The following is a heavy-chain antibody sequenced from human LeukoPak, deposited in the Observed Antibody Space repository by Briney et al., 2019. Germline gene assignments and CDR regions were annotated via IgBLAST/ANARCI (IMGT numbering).Heavy chain of an antibody. CDR3: AGPAGFMYSSSNWFDP. CDR1: GGSFSGYY. V-gene: IGHV4-34*01. CDR2: INHSGST. Sequence: PSETLSLTCAVYGGSFSGYYWSWIRQPPGKGLEWIGEINHSGSTNYNPSLKSRVTISVDTSKNQFSLKLSSVTAADTAVYYCAGPAGFMYSSSNWFDPWGQGTLVTVSS. J-gene: IGHJ5*02. D-gene: IGHD6-6*01.